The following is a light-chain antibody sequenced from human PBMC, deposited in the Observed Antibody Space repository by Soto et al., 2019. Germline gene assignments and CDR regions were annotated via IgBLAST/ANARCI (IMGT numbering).Light chain of an antibody. Sequence: DIQVTQSPPTVSASVGDRVTITCRASQSISTWMAWYQQKPGKAPKLLVYDASTLQSGVASRFSGSGSGTEFTLTISSLQPDDFATYYCQQYNSYSFGQGTKVDIK. J-gene: IGKJ1*01. CDR3: QQYNSYS. V-gene: IGKV1-5*01. CDR2: DAS. CDR1: QSISTW.